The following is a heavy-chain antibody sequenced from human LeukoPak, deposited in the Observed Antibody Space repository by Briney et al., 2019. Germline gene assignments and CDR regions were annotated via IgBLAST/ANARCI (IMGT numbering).Heavy chain of an antibody. CDR2: INTSGST. Sequence: PSETLSLTCTVSGGSITSDYWNWIRQSAGKGLEWIGRINTSGSTNYNPSLRSRVTMSVNTSKSQFSLNLTSVTAADTAVYSCAREGGDPRWLDPWGQGTLVTVSS. V-gene: IGHV4-4*07. CDR1: GGSITSDY. J-gene: IGHJ5*02. D-gene: IGHD4-17*01. CDR3: AREGGDPRWLDP.